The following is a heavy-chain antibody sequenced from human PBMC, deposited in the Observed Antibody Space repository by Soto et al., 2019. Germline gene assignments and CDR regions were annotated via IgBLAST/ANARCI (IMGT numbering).Heavy chain of an antibody. CDR1: GFTFSSYG. V-gene: IGHV3-33*01. D-gene: IGHD6-19*01. CDR2: IWYDGSNK. Sequence: GGSLRLSCAASGFTFSSYGMHWVRQAPGKGLEWVAVIWYDGSNKYYADSVKGRFTISRDNSKNTLYLQMNSLRAEDTAVYYCARDPVAGNYYYYGMDVWGQGTTVTVSS. J-gene: IGHJ6*02. CDR3: ARDPVAGNYYYYGMDV.